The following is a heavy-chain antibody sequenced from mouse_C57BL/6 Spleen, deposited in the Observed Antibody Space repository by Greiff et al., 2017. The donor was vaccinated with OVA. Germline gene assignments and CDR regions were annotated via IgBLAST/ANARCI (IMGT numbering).Heavy chain of an antibody. CDR1: GYTFTSYW. J-gene: IGHJ4*01. D-gene: IGHD1-1*01. CDR3: ARGSIYYYGSSEDYAMDY. V-gene: IGHV1-64*01. Sequence: QVQLQQPGAELVKPGASVKLSCKASGYTFTSYWMHWVKQRPGQGLEWIGMIHPNSGSTNYNEKFKSKATLTVDKSSSTAYMQLSSLTSEDSAVYYCARGSIYYYGSSEDYAMDYWGQGTSVTVSS. CDR2: IHPNSGST.